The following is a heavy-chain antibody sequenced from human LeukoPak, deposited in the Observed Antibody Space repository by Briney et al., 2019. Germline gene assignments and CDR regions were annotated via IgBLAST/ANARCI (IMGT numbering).Heavy chain of an antibody. CDR1: GGSISSGSYY. CDR3: ARVTTGGYYNY. D-gene: IGHD3-22*01. J-gene: IGHJ4*02. V-gene: IGHV4-61*02. CDR2: IYTSGST. Sequence: SETLSLTCTVSGGSISSGSYYWSWIRQPAGKGLEWIGRIYTSGSTNYNPSLKSRVTISLDTSENHFSLKLSSVTAADTAVYYCARVTTGGYYNYWGQGTLVAVSS.